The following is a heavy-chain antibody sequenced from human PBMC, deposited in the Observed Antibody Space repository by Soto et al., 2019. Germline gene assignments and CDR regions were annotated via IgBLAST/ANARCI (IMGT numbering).Heavy chain of an antibody. D-gene: IGHD2-2*01. Sequence: PGGSLRLSCAASGFTFSSYAMHWVRQAPGKGLEWVAVISYDGSNKYYADSVKGRFTISRDNSKNTLYLQMNSLRAEDTAVYYCARDNVVVPAAMGHYYYMDVCGKGTTVIVSS. V-gene: IGHV3-30-3*01. J-gene: IGHJ6*03. CDR3: ARDNVVVPAAMGHYYYMDV. CDR1: GFTFSSYA. CDR2: ISYDGSNK.